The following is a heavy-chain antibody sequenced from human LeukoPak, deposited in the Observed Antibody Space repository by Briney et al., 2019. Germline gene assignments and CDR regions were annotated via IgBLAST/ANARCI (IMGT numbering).Heavy chain of an antibody. CDR3: AKAGVTPMVRGVFDY. J-gene: IGHJ4*02. D-gene: IGHD3-10*01. Sequence: GGTLRLSCAASGFTFSSYGMSWVRQAPGKGLEWVSAISGSGGSTYYADSVKGRFTISRDNSKNTLYLQMNSLRAEDTAVYYCAKAGVTPMVRGVFDYWGQGTLVTVSS. CDR2: ISGSGGST. CDR1: GFTFSSYG. V-gene: IGHV3-23*01.